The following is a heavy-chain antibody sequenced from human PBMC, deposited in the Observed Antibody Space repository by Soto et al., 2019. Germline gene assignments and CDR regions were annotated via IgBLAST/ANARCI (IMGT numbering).Heavy chain of an antibody. CDR1: GYSFTSYW. Sequence: XESLKLSCKGSGYSFTSYWIGLVLQMPGKGLEWMGIIYPGDSDTRYSPSFQGQVTISADKSISTAYLQWSSLKASDTAMYYCASTSSKVTKNYYYYGMDVWGQGTTVTVSS. J-gene: IGHJ6*02. CDR2: IYPGDSDT. V-gene: IGHV5-51*01. CDR3: ASTSSKVTKNYYYYGMDV. D-gene: IGHD4-17*01.